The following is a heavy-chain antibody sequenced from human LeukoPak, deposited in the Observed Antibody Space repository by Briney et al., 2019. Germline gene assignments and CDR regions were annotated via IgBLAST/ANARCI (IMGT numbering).Heavy chain of an antibody. CDR3: AREADYYDSSGYYYYFDY. J-gene: IGHJ4*02. CDR2: IYTSGST. Sequence: SETLSLTCTVSGGSISSYYWSWTRQPAGKGLEWIGRIYTSGSTNYNPSLKSRVTMSVDTSKNQFSLKLSSVTAADTAVYYCAREADYYDSSGYYYYFDYWGQGTLVTVSS. V-gene: IGHV4-4*07. CDR1: GGSISSYY. D-gene: IGHD3-22*01.